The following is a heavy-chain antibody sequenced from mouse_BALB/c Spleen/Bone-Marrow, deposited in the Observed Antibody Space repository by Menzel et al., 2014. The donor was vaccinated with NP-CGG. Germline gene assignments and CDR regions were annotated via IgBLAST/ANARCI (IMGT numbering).Heavy chain of an antibody. CDR1: GFTFTDYY. Sequence: EVQVVESGGGLVQPGGSLRLSCAPSGFTFTDYYMSWVRQTPGKALEWLGFIRNKANGYTADYSVSVKGRFTISRDNSQNILYLQMNTLRAEDSATYYCARDENYDIYWYFDVWGAGTTVTVSS. CDR2: IRNKANGYTA. V-gene: IGHV7-3*02. J-gene: IGHJ1*01. CDR3: ARDENYDIYWYFDV. D-gene: IGHD1-1*01.